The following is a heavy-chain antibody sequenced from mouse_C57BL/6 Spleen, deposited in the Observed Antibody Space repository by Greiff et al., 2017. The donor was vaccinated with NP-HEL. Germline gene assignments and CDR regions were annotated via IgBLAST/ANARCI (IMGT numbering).Heavy chain of an antibody. D-gene: IGHD1-1*01. CDR2: IYPGNSDT. V-gene: IGHV1-5*01. CDR1: GYTFTSYW. Sequence: VQLQQSGTVLARPGASVKMSCKTSGYTFTSYWLHWVKQRPGQGLEWIGAIYPGNSDTSYNQKFKGKAKLTAVTSASTAYMELSSLTNEDSAVYYCTNQYYDGPFDYWGQGTTLTVSS. CDR3: TNQYYDGPFDY. J-gene: IGHJ2*01.